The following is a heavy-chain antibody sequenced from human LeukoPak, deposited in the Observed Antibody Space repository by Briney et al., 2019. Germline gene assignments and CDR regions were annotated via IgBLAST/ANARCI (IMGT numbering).Heavy chain of an antibody. Sequence: SETLSLTCTVSGGSISSYYWSWIRQPPAKGLEWMGYIYYSGSTNYNPSLKSRVTISVDTSKNQFSLKLSSVAAADTAVYYCARASGGETFDSWGQGTLVTVSS. D-gene: IGHD3-16*01. CDR3: ARASGGETFDS. CDR2: IYYSGST. J-gene: IGHJ4*02. V-gene: IGHV4-59*01. CDR1: GGSISSYY.